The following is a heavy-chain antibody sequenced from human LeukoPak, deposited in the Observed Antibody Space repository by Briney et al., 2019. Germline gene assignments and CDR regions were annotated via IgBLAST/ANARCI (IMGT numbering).Heavy chain of an antibody. CDR2: ISWDGGST. CDR1: GFTFDDYA. CDR3: VKGDSSDWRHNWFDP. Sequence: PGGSLRLSCAASGFTFDDYAMHWVRQAPGKGLEWVSLISWDGGSTYYADSVKGRFTISRDNSKNSLYLQINSLRAEDMALYYCVKGDSSDWRHNWFDPWGQGTLVTVSS. D-gene: IGHD3-22*01. V-gene: IGHV3-43D*03. J-gene: IGHJ5*02.